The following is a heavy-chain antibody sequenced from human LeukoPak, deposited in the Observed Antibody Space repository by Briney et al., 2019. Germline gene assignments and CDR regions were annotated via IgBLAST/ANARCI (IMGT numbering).Heavy chain of an antibody. V-gene: IGHV1-18*01. J-gene: IGHJ4*02. D-gene: IGHD3-22*01. CDR3: ARGGEYYYDSSGYYHPQQIDY. Sequence: ASVKVSCKASGYTFTSYGISWVRQAPGQGLEWMGWISAYNGNTNYAQKPQGRVTMTTDTSTSTAYMELRSLRSDDTAVYYCARGGEYYYDSSGYYHPQQIDYWGQGTLVTVSS. CDR2: ISAYNGNT. CDR1: GYTFTSYG.